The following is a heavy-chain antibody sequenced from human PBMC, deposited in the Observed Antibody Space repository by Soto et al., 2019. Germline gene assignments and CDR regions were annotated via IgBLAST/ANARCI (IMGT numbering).Heavy chain of an antibody. D-gene: IGHD6-13*01. CDR2: ISYDGSNK. Sequence: GGSLRLSCAASGFTFSSYAMHWVRQAPGKGLEWVAVISYDGSNKYYADSVKGRLTISRDNSKNTLYLQMNSLRAEDTAVYYCAREWGPGIAAAGYYGMDVWGQGTTVTVSS. CDR1: GFTFSSYA. V-gene: IGHV3-30-3*01. CDR3: AREWGPGIAAAGYYGMDV. J-gene: IGHJ6*02.